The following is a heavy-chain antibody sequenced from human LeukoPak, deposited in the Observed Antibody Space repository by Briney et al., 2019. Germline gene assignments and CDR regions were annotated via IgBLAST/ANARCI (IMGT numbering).Heavy chain of an antibody. CDR3: ANGGSQSRDY. CDR1: GFTFSSYA. D-gene: IGHD1-26*01. J-gene: IGHJ4*02. CDR2: ISGSGGST. V-gene: IGHV3-23*01. Sequence: GGSLVLSCAAAGFTFSSYAMSWGRPAPGKGLEWVSAISGSGGSTYYADSVKGRFTISRDNSKNTLYLQMNSLRAEDTAVYHCANGGSQSRDYWGQGTLVTVSS.